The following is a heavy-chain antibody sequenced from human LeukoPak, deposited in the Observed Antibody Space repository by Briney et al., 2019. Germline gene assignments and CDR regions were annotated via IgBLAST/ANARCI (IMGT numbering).Heavy chain of an antibody. D-gene: IGHD2-2*01. CDR2: IYYSGST. Sequence: SETLSLTCTVSGGSISSYYWSWIRQPPGKGLEWIGYIYYSGSTNYNPSLKSRVTISVDTSKNQFSLKLSSVTAADTAVYYCARSGRYCSSTSCYPGGWFDPWGQGTLVTVSS. CDR1: GGSISSYY. CDR3: ARSGRYCSSTSCYPGGWFDP. V-gene: IGHV4-59*01. J-gene: IGHJ5*02.